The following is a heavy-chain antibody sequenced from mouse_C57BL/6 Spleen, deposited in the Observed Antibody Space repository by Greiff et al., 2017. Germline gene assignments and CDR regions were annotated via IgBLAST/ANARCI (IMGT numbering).Heavy chain of an antibody. CDR1: GYTFTSYW. V-gene: IGHV1-72*01. J-gene: IGHJ2*01. CDR2: IEPNSGGT. CDR3: ASYYYGSSYYFDY. Sequence: VQLQQPGAELVKPGASVKLSCKASGYTFTSYWMHWVKQRPGRGLEWIGRIEPNSGGTKYNEKFKSKATLTVDKPSSTAYMQLSSLTSEDSAVYYCASYYYGSSYYFDYWGQGTTLTVSS. D-gene: IGHD1-1*01.